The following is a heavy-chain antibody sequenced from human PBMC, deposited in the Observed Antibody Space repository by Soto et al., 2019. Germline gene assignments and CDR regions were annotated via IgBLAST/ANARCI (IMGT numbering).Heavy chain of an antibody. CDR3: TTDLDIVVVPAAHSYYYYMDV. CDR1: GFTFSNAW. CDR2: IKSKTDGGTT. Sequence: VQLVESGGGLVKPGGSLRLSCAASGFTFSNAWMSWVRQAPGKGLEWVGRIKSKTDGGTTDYAAPVKGRFIISRADSKNTLYRQMNSLKTEDTAVYYCTTDLDIVVVPAAHSYYYYMDVWGKGTTVTVSS. V-gene: IGHV3-15*01. J-gene: IGHJ6*03. D-gene: IGHD2-2*03.